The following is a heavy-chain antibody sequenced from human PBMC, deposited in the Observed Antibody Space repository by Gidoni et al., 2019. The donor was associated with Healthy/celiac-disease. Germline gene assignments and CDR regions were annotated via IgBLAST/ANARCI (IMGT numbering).Heavy chain of an antibody. D-gene: IGHD2-15*01. CDR2: IIPNLGIA. CDR1: GGPFSSYA. CDR3: ARSIRVASVVNWFDP. J-gene: IGHJ5*02. Sequence: QVHLEQPVEELKQRGVAVEGSCKSSGGPFSSYAISWVRQAPGPGLELMGRIIPNLGIANYSQKCKGRVRITADKSTSTAYMELSSLKSEDTAVYYCARSIRVASVVNWFDPWGQGTLVTVSS. V-gene: IGHV1-69*04.